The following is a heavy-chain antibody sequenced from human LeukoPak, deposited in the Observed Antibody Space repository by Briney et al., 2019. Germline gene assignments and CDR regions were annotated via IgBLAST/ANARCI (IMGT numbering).Heavy chain of an antibody. CDR2: ISAYNGNT. J-gene: IGHJ4*02. CDR1: GYTFTSYG. CDR3: ARDLGTTVTTYLDY. D-gene: IGHD4-17*01. V-gene: IGHV1-18*01. Sequence: ASVKVSCKASGYTFTSYGISWVRQAPGQGLEWMGWISAYNGNTNYAQKLQGRVTMTTDTSTSTAYMELRSLRSDDTAVYYCARDLGTTVTTYLDYWGQGTLVTVSS.